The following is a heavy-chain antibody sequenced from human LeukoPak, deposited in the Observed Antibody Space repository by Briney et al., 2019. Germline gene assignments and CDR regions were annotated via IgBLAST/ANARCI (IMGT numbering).Heavy chain of an antibody. CDR1: GDSFSGYY. Sequence: PSETLSLTCRVDGDSFSGYYWIWIRQPPGKGLEWIGEINHRGSTNYNPSLKSRVTLSVDTSNRQFSLNVTSMTAADTAMYYCARGQFWRGSEIRVWGQGTLVTVS. J-gene: IGHJ4*02. V-gene: IGHV4-34*01. D-gene: IGHD1-26*01. CDR3: ARGQFWRGSEIRV. CDR2: INHRGST.